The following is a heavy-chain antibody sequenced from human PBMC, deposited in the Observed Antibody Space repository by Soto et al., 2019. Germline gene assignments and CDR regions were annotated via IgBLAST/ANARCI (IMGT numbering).Heavy chain of an antibody. CDR2: ISAYNGNT. CDR1: GYTFTSYG. D-gene: IGHD3-22*01. CDR3: ARSDYCDSSGYPYGMDV. J-gene: IGHJ6*02. V-gene: IGHV1-18*01. Sequence: QVQLVQSGAEVKKPGASVKVSCKASGYTFTSYGISWVRQAPGQGLEWMGWISAYNGNTNYAQKLQGRVTMTTDTSTSTAYMELRSLRSDDTAVYYCARSDYCDSSGYPYGMDVWGQGTTVTVSS.